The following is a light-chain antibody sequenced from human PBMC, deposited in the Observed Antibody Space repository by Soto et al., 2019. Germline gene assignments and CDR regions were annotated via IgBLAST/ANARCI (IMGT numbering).Light chain of an antibody. Sequence: EIVLTQSPATLSLSPGERATLSCRASQSLNSYLAWFQQKPGQAPRLLIYDASNRATGIPARFSGSGSGTDSPLTTRRLEPAAFAASYCQQRRDWPLTFGGGTTVEIK. CDR1: QSLNSY. J-gene: IGKJ4*01. CDR3: QQRRDWPLT. CDR2: DAS. V-gene: IGKV3-11*01.